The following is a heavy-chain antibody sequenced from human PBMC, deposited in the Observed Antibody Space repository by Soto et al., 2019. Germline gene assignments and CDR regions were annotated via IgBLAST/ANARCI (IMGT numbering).Heavy chain of an antibody. J-gene: IGHJ4*02. Sequence: ASVKVSCKASGCTFTSYVISWVRQAPGQGLEWMGWISAYNGNTNYAQKLQGRGTMTTDTSTSTAYMQLRSLRSDDTAVYYCASGQNCSSTSCYHFPLEYRGQGNLVHVSS. CDR3: ASGQNCSSTSCYHFPLEY. CDR2: ISAYNGNT. CDR1: GCTFTSYV. V-gene: IGHV1-18*01. D-gene: IGHD2-2*01.